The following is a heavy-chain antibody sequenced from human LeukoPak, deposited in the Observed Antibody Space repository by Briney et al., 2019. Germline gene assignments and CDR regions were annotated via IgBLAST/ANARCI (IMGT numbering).Heavy chain of an antibody. CDR2: IYYSGST. CDR1: GGSISSGDYY. V-gene: IGHV4-30-4*08. CDR3: ARDQWLFPDY. J-gene: IGHJ4*02. Sequence: SETLSLTCTVSGGSISSGDYYWRWIRQPPGKGLEWIGYIYYSGSTYYNPSLKSRVTISVDTSKNQFSLKLSSVTAADTAVYYCARDQWLFPDYWGQGTLVTVSS. D-gene: IGHD6-19*01.